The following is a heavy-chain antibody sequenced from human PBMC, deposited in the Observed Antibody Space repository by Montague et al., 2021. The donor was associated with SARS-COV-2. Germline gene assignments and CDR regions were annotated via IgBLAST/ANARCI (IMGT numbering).Heavy chain of an antibody. Sequence: SETLSLTCAVYGGSFSGYYWSWIRQPPGKGLEWIGEINHSGSTNYNPSXXSRVTISVDTSKNQFSLKLSSVTAADTAVYYCTREGYQVLWSDYYYYGMDVWGRGTTVTVSS. CDR3: TREGYQVLWSDYYYYGMDV. CDR1: GGSFSGYY. J-gene: IGHJ6*02. V-gene: IGHV4-34*01. D-gene: IGHD2-2*01. CDR2: INHSGST.